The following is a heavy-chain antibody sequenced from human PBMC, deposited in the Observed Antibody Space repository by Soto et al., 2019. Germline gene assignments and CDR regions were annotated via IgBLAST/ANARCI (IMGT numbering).Heavy chain of an antibody. Sequence: QVQLVESGGGVVQPGSSLRLSCAASGFIFSGYGMHWVRQAPGKGLEWVAVIWYDGSNENYADSVKGRFTISRDNSKNTLYLQMNSLRAVVKAVYYCTRRFIDGWYSDYWGQGNLVTVS. J-gene: IGHJ4*02. CDR2: IWYDGSNE. D-gene: IGHD6-19*01. V-gene: IGHV3-33*01. CDR1: GFIFSGYG. CDR3: TRRFIDGWYSDY.